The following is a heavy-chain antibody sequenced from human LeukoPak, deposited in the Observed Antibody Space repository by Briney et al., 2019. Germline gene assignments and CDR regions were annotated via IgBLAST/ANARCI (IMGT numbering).Heavy chain of an antibody. Sequence: PSETLSLTCTVSGYSISSGYYWVWIRQPPGKGLEWIGSIYHSESTYYNPSLKSRVTISVDTSKNQFSLKLSSVTAADTAVYYCASTRPRWGQGTLVTVSS. CDR3: ASTRPR. J-gene: IGHJ4*02. V-gene: IGHV4-38-2*02. D-gene: IGHD6-6*01. CDR2: IYHSEST. CDR1: GYSISSGYY.